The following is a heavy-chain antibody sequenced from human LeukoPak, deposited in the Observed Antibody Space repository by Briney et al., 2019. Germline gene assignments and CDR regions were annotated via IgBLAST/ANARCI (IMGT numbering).Heavy chain of an antibody. CDR3: ARDEQDSSSWYARWFDP. Sequence: GASVKVSCKASGGTLSSYTISWVRQAPGQGLEWMGGIIPIFNTAHYAQTFQGRVTITADESTSTAYMELNSLRSEDTAVYYCARDEQDSSSWYARWFDPWGQGTLVTVSS. D-gene: IGHD6-13*01. CDR2: IIPIFNTA. CDR1: GGTLSSYT. V-gene: IGHV1-69*13. J-gene: IGHJ5*02.